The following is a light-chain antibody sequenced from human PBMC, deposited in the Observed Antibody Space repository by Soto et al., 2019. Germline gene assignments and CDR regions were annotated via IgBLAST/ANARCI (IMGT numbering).Light chain of an antibody. CDR2: SAS. CDR1: QSIIFY. J-gene: IGKJ5*01. V-gene: IGKV1-39*01. CDR3: QQSYSTPIT. Sequence: DIQMTQSQSSLSASVEDRVTITCRAIQSIIFYLNWYHQKPGHSPKVVIYSASNLQTGVPSRFSGSGSGTDFTLTITILQTADFETYSCQQSYSTPITFGQGTRLEI.